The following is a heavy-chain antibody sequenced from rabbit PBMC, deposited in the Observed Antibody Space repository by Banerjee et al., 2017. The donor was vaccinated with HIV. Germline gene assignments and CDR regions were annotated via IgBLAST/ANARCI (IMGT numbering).Heavy chain of an antibody. V-gene: IGHV1S45*01. J-gene: IGHJ4*01. CDR1: GFSFSNKYV. CDR2: IYTSTGNT. CDR3: ARETSGYHGYLDL. Sequence: QEQLEESGGDLVKPEGSLTLTCTASGFSFSNKYVMCWVRQAPGKGLEWIACIYTSTGNTYYASWAKGRFTISKTSSTTVTLQMTSLTVADTATYFCARETSGYHGYLDLWGPGTLVTVS. D-gene: IGHD7-1*01.